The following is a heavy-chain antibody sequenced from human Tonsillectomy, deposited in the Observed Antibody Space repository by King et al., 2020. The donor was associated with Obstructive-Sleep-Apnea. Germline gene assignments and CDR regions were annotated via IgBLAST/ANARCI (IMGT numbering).Heavy chain of an antibody. Sequence: QLQESGPGLVKPSETLSLICTVSGGSIGFSDYYWGWIRQSPGRGLEWIGSIYDSGTTLYNPSLKSRVTISMDTSRNQFSLRLSSVTAADTAVYYCASSYDYGSNSGRHDAFDMWGQGTMVSVSS. CDR2: IYDSGTT. D-gene: IGHD4-23*01. V-gene: IGHV4-39*07. CDR3: ASSYDYGSNSGRHDAFDM. CDR1: GGSIGFSDYY. J-gene: IGHJ3*02.